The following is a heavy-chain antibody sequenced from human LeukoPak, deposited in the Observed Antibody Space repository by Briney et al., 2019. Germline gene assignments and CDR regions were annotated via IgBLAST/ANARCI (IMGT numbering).Heavy chain of an antibody. V-gene: IGHV3-23*01. CDR3: AKKIPDLDF. D-gene: IGHD1-14*01. J-gene: IGHJ4*02. CDR1: GFTFSNDA. Sequence: GSLRLSCAASGFTFSNDAMNWVRQAPGKGLEWVSGISGSGGSTYYAGSVKGRFTISRDNSKNTVYLQMNSLRAEDTAVYYCAKKIPDLDFWGQGTLDTVSS. CDR2: ISGSGGST.